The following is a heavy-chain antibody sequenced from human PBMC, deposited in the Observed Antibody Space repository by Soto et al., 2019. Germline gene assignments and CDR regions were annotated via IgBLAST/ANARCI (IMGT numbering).Heavy chain of an antibody. CDR1: GYSFTSYW. V-gene: IGHV5-51*01. D-gene: IGHD4-17*01. J-gene: IGHJ6*04. CDR2: IYPGDSDT. CDR3: ATIPEIYGDYEGGDYYYYGMDV. Sequence: PGESLKISCKGSGYSFTSYWIGWVRQMPGKGLEWMGIIYPGDSDTRYSPSFQGQVTISADKSISTAYLQWSSLKASDTAMYYCATIPEIYGDYEGGDYYYYGMDVWGKGTRVTVPS.